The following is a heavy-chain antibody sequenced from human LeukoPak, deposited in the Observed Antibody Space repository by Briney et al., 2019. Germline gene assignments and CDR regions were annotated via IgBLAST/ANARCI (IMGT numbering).Heavy chain of an antibody. V-gene: IGHV5-51*01. CDR1: GYSFTNYW. Sequence: GESLKISCKGSGYSFTNYWVGWVRQMPGKGLEWMGTIYPNNSDSRYSPSFRGQVTISVDRSITTAYLQWNSLKPSDTAMYYCALSSGAFDSAGYFDYWGQGTLVTVSS. D-gene: IGHD2-15*01. J-gene: IGHJ4*02. CDR3: ALSSGAFDSAGYFDY. CDR2: IYPNNSDS.